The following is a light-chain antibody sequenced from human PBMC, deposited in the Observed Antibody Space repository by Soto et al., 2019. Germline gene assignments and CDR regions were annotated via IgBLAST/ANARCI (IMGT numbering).Light chain of an antibody. J-gene: IGKJ1*01. V-gene: IGKV3-11*01. CDR2: DAS. CDR1: QSITTY. CDR3: QQRSSWWT. Sequence: ETVLTQSPATLSLSPGDRATLSCRASQSITTYLAWYQQKTGQAPKLLFSDASNRATGIPARFSASGSGTDFTLTISSLEPEDSAVYYCQQRSSWWTFGQGTKVEIK.